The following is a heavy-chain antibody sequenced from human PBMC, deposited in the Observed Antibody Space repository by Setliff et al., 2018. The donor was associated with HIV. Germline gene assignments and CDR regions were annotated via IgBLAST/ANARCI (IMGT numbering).Heavy chain of an antibody. D-gene: IGHD3-22*01. CDR3: ASRIYYYDESRVLREEGFVP. J-gene: IGHJ5*02. Sequence: SETLSLTCAVYGGSFSGYYWTWIRQPPGKGLEWIGEINHSGSTNYNPSFKRRLTISVDTSKNQFSLKLTSVTAADTAMYYCASRIYYYDESRVLREEGFVPWGQGTLVTVSS. CDR1: GGSFSGYY. V-gene: IGHV4-34*01. CDR2: INHSGST.